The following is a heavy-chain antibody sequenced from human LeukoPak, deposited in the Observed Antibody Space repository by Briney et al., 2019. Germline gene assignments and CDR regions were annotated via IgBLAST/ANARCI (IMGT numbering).Heavy chain of an antibody. CDR2: IIPIFGTA. Sequence: SVKVSCKASGGTFNNNAITWARQAPGQGFEWMRRIIPIFGTANHAQKFQGRVTITADKSTSTAYMELSSLRSEDTAVYYCASVTTVVTLPFYYYYYMDVWGKGTTVTVSS. CDR1: GGTFNNNA. CDR3: ASVTTVVTLPFYYYYYMDV. V-gene: IGHV1-69*06. D-gene: IGHD4-23*01. J-gene: IGHJ6*03.